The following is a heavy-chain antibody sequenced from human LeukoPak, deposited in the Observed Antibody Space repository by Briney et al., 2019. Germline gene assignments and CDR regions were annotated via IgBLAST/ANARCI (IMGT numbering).Heavy chain of an antibody. V-gene: IGHV4-34*01. Sequence: SETLSLTCAVYGGSFSAHYWSWIRQPPGKGLEWIGEINHSGNTNYNPSLKSRVTISVDTSNNQFYLRLSSVTAADTAAYYCARGHVDGIYVYFQHWGQGTLVTVSS. J-gene: IGHJ1*01. CDR3: ARGHVDGIYVYFQH. CDR1: GGSFSAHY. CDR2: INHSGNT. D-gene: IGHD3-16*01.